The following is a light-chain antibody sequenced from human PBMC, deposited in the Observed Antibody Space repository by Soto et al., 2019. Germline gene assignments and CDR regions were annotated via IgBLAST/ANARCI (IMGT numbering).Light chain of an antibody. J-gene: IGLJ2*01. V-gene: IGLV2-11*01. Sequence: QSALTQPRSVSGSPGQSVTISCTGTSSDVGDYNYVSWYQQHPGKAPKLMIYDVNQRPSGVPDRFSGYKSGNTASLTISGLQAEDEADYYCCSYAGSHTFVFGGGTKLTVL. CDR3: CSYAGSHTFV. CDR1: SSDVGDYNY. CDR2: DVN.